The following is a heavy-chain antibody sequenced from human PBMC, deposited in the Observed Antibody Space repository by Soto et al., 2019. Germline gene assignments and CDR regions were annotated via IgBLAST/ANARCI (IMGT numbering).Heavy chain of an antibody. Sequence: PGGSLRLSCAASGFTFSSYGMHWVRQAPGKGLEWVAVISYDGSNKYYADSVKGRFTISRDNSKNTLYLQMNSLRAEDTAVYYCAKDARSYTVTTVLDYWGQGTLVTVSS. V-gene: IGHV3-30*18. D-gene: IGHD4-17*01. CDR1: GFTFSSYG. CDR2: ISYDGSNK. J-gene: IGHJ4*02. CDR3: AKDARSYTVTTVLDY.